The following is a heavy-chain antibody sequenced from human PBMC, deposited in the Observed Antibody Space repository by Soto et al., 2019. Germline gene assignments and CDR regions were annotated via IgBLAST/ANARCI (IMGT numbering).Heavy chain of an antibody. D-gene: IGHD2-15*01. CDR1: GFTFSSYA. J-gene: IGHJ6*02. V-gene: IGHV3-64*02. Sequence: GGSLRLSCAASGFTFSSYAMHWVRQAPGKGLEYVSAISSNGGSTYYADSVKGRFTISRDNSKNTLYLQMGSLRAEDMAVYYCARDDGYCSGGSCPPLFGMDVWGQGTTVTVSS. CDR3: ARDDGYCSGGSCPPLFGMDV. CDR2: ISSNGGST.